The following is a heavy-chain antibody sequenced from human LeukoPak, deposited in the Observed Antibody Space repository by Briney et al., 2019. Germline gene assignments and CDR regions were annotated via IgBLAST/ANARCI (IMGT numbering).Heavy chain of an antibody. J-gene: IGHJ4*02. D-gene: IGHD1-26*01. CDR3: ARDSSGSSPNFDY. CDR1: GGTFNSYG. V-gene: IGHV1-69*04. Sequence: SVKVSCKTSGGTFNSYGITWVRQAPGQGLEWMGRIIPILNITNYAQKFQGRVTFTADKSTSTAYTELSSLRSEDTAVYYCARDSSGSSPNFDYWGQGTLVTVSS. CDR2: IIPILNIT.